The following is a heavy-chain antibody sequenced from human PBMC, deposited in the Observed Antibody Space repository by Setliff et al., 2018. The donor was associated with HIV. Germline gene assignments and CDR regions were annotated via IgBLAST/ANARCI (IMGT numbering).Heavy chain of an antibody. J-gene: IGHJ6*02. CDR3: ARGAPTINDYWGQGTLVTVSSGKNGHSRALDV. CDR1: GYAFTSYD. V-gene: IGHV1-8*01. D-gene: IGHD4-17*01. CDR2: MNPNSGNT. Sequence: ASVKVSCKTSGYAFTSYDINWVRQATGQGLEWMGWMNPNSGNTGYAQKFQGRVTMTRNTSISTAYMELSSLRSEDTGVYDCARGAPTINDYWGQGTLVTVSSGKNGHSRALDVWGQGTTVTVSS.